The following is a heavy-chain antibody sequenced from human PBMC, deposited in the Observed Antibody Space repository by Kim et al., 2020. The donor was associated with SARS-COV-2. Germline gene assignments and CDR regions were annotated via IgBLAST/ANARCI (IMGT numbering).Heavy chain of an antibody. J-gene: IGHJ4*02. V-gene: IGHV4-59*13. D-gene: IGHD6-19*01. CDR3: ARIATGGYTVK. CDR1: GSSISDYY. CDR2: IYSGHT. Sequence: SETLSLTCTVSGSSISDYYWSWIRQPTGKGLECIGYIYSGHTDYSPSLKSRATISVDTSRNQVSLILRSVTAADTAKYYCARIATGGYTVKWGQGTLLTV.